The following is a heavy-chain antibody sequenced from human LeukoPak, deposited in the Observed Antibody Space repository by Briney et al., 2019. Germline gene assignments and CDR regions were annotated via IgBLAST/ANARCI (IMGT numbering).Heavy chain of an antibody. CDR2: IYYSGST. D-gene: IGHD3-16*02. J-gene: IGHJ4*02. V-gene: IGHV4-59*12. Sequence: PSETLSLTCTVSGGSISSYYWSWIRQPPGKGLEWIGYIYYSGSTNYNPSLKSRVTISVDTSKNQFSLKLSSVTAADTAVYYCATRTPTYYDYVWGSYRLDYWGQGTLVTVSS. CDR1: GGSISSYY. CDR3: ATRTPTYYDYVWGSYRLDY.